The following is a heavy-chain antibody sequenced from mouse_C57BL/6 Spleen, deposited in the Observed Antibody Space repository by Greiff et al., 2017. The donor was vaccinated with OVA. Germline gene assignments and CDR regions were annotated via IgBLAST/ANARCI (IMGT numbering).Heavy chain of an antibody. J-gene: IGHJ1*03. D-gene: IGHD2-4*01. CDR3: AREYDSLWYFDV. CDR1: GYTFTDYY. V-gene: IGHV1-26*01. CDR2: INPNNGGT. Sequence: EVQLQQSGPELVKPGALVKISCKASGYTFTDYYMNWVKQSHGKSLEWIGDINPNNGGTSYNQKFKGKATLTVDKSSSTAYMELRSLTSEDSAVYYCAREYDSLWYFDVWGTGTTVTVSS.